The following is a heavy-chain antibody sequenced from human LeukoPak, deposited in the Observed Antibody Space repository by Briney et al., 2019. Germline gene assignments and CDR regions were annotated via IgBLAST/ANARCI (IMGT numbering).Heavy chain of an antibody. CDR3: ARATDGYCSGVSCYVDAFDI. D-gene: IGHD2-15*01. Sequence: SETLSLTCAVSGGSISSSNWWRWVRQPPGKGLEWIGEIYHSGSTNYNPSFKSRVTISVDKSKNQFSLKLSSVTAADAAVYYCARATDGYCSGVSCYVDAFDIWGRGTMVTVSS. CDR2: IYHSGST. CDR1: GGSISSSNW. V-gene: IGHV4-4*02. J-gene: IGHJ3*02.